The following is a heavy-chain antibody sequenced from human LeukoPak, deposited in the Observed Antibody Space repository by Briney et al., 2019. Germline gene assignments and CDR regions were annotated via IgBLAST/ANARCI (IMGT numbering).Heavy chain of an antibody. CDR1: GGSISTSSYY. J-gene: IGHJ4*02. V-gene: IGHV4-61*05. D-gene: IGHD1-20*01. CDR3: ARTLPPRFNFFSAQNHYFDY. Sequence: SETLSLTCTVSGGSISTSSYYWGWVRQPPGKGLEWIGYIYYSGSTNYNPSLKSRVTISVDTSKNQFSLKLSSVTAVDTAVYYCARTLPPRFNFFSAQNHYFDYWGQGTLVTVSS. CDR2: IYYSGST.